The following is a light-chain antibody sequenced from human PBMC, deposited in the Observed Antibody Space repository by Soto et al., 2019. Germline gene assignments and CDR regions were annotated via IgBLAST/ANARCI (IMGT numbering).Light chain of an antibody. Sequence: QSVLTQPPSVSGAPGQRVTISCTGSSSNIGAGYDVHWYKQLPGTAPKLLIYGNSNRPSGVPDRFSGSKSVTSASLAITRLQAEDDADYYCQSYDSSLSVVFGGGTKLTVL. V-gene: IGLV1-40*01. CDR1: SSNIGAGYD. J-gene: IGLJ2*01. CDR2: GNS. CDR3: QSYDSSLSVV.